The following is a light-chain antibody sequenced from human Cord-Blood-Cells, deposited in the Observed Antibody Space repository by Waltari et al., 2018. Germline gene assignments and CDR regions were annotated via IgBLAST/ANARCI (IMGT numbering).Light chain of an antibody. CDR3: CSYAGSSTYV. CDR2: EVS. Sequence: QSALTQPASVSGSPGQSITISCTGTSSDVRRYNLVSWYQQHPGKAPNLMIYEVSKRPAGGSKRFSGSKSGNTASLTISGLQAEDEADYYCCSYAGSSTYVFGTGTNVTVL. V-gene: IGLV2-23*02. CDR1: SSDVRRYNL. J-gene: IGLJ1*01.